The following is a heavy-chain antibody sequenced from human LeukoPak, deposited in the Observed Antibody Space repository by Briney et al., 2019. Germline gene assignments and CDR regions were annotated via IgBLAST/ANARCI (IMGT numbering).Heavy chain of an antibody. Sequence: SETLSLTCTVSGGSSSSYYWSWIRQPPGKGLEWIGYIYYSGSTNYNPSLKSRVTISVDTSKNQFSLKLSSVTAADTAVYYCAREVVVAATSTPNWFDPWGQGTLVTVSS. CDR1: GGSSSSYY. CDR3: AREVVVAATSTPNWFDP. CDR2: IYYSGST. J-gene: IGHJ5*02. D-gene: IGHD2-15*01. V-gene: IGHV4-59*01.